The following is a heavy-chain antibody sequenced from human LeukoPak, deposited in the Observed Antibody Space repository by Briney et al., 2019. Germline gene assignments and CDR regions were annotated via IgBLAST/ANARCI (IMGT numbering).Heavy chain of an antibody. J-gene: IGHJ4*02. V-gene: IGHV3-11*05. CDR3: ARDLLRYGSGSYYGY. D-gene: IGHD3-10*01. Sequence: GGSLRLSCAASGFTFSDYYMSWIRQAPGKGLEWVSYISSSSSYTNYADPVKGRFTISRDNAKNSLYLQMNSLRAEDTAVYYCARDLLRYGSGSYYGYWGQGTLVTVSS. CDR2: ISSSSSYT. CDR1: GFTFSDYY.